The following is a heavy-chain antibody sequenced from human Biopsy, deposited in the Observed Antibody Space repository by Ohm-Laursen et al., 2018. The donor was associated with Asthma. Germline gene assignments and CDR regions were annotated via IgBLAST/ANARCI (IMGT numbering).Heavy chain of an antibody. Sequence: SETLSLTCAVYGGSFSGYYWCWIRHPPGKGLEWIGEINHSGSTNSNPSLKSRDTISVDTSKNQISLNLSSVTAADTAVYYCARITNDRIAAAGRYYCYGMDVWGQGTTVTVSS. D-gene: IGHD6-13*01. CDR2: INHSGST. CDR1: GGSFSGYY. J-gene: IGHJ6*02. V-gene: IGHV4-34*01. CDR3: ARITNDRIAAAGRYYCYGMDV.